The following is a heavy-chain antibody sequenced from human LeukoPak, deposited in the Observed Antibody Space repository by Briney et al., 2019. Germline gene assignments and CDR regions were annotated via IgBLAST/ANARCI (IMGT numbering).Heavy chain of an antibody. CDR3: ARDCGGDCYLSYYGMDV. Sequence: ASVKVSCKASGYTFTGYYMHWVRQAPGQGLEWMGWINPNSGGTNYAQKVQGRVTMTRDTSISTAYMELSRLRSDDTAVYYCARDCGGDCYLSYYGMDVWGQGTTVTVSS. J-gene: IGHJ6*02. CDR2: INPNSGGT. D-gene: IGHD2-21*02. V-gene: IGHV1-2*02. CDR1: GYTFTGYY.